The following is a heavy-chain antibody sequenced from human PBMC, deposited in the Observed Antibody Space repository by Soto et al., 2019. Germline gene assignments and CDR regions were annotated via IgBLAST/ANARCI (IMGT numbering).Heavy chain of an antibody. CDR1: GYTFTSYG. CDR3: ERESSSWNNWYFDL. J-gene: IGHJ2*01. CDR2: ISAYNGNT. Sequence: ASVKVSCKASGYTFTSYGINCVRQAPGQGLEWMGWISAYNGNTNYAQKLQGRVTMTTDTSTSTAYMELRSLRSDDTAVYYCERESSSWNNWYFDLWGRGTFLSVSS. V-gene: IGHV1-18*01. D-gene: IGHD6-13*01.